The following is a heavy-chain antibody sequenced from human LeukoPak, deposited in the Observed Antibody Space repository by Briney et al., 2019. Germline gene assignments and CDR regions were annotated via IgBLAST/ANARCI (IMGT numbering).Heavy chain of an antibody. D-gene: IGHD2-21*02. CDR3: AKGGRGGGDWGLDY. V-gene: IGHV3-23*01. CDR1: GFTFSSYD. CDR2: ISGSGGST. J-gene: IGHJ4*02. Sequence: GGSLRLSCAASGFTFSSYDMSWVRQAPGKGLEWVSAISGSGGSTYYADSVKGRFTISRDNSKNTLYLQMNSLRAEDTAVYYCAKGGRGGGDWGLDYWGQGTLVTVSS.